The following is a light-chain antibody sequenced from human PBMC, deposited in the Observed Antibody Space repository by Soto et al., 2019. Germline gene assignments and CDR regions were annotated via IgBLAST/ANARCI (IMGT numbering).Light chain of an antibody. Sequence: SYELTQPPSMSVAPGKTAWINCGGNNIGSKNVHWYQQKPGQAPVLVIYYDSDRPSGIPERFSGSNSGNTATLTISRVEAGDEADYYCQVWDSRSDHVVFGGGTKLTVL. CDR1: NIGSKN. CDR2: YDS. J-gene: IGLJ2*01. V-gene: IGLV3-21*04. CDR3: QVWDSRSDHVV.